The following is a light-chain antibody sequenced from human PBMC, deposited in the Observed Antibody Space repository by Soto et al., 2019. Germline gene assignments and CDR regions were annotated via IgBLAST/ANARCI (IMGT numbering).Light chain of an antibody. CDR3: AAWDDSLSGYV. J-gene: IGLJ1*01. V-gene: IGLV1-47*01. CDR1: SSNIGSNY. CDR2: RNN. Sequence: QSVLTQPPSASGTPGQRVTISCSGSSSNIGSNYVYWYQPLPGTAPKLLIYRNNQRPSGVPDRFSGSKSGTSASQAISGLRSEDEADYYCAAWDDSLSGYVFGPGTKLTVL.